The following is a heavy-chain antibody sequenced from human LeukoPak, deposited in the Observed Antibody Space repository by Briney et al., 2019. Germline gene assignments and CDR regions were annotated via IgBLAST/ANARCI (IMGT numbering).Heavy chain of an antibody. CDR3: ARGIEGYDVLLGYSP. CDR2: TNVHNGNI. Sequence: ASVKVSCKASGYTFSDYGITWVRQAPGQGLEWMGWTNVHNGNINYAQKFQGRISMTTDTSTTTAFMELRSLRSDDTAGYYGARGIEGYDVLLGYSPWGQEPLVTVSS. D-gene: IGHD3-9*01. CDR1: GYTFSDYG. J-gene: IGHJ5*02. V-gene: IGHV1-18*01.